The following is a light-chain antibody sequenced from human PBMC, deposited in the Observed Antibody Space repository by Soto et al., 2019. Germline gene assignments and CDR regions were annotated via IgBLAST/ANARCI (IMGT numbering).Light chain of an antibody. CDR2: RNH. CDR1: RSNIGTYT. V-gene: IGLV1-44*01. J-gene: IGLJ2*01. CDR3: AAWDDSLRAVV. Sequence: QSVLTQSPSASGTPGQRVTISCSGSRSNIGTYTVNCYQQLPGTAPTLLIYRNHQRPSGVPDRFSGSKSGTSASLAISGPQAEDEDDYYCAAWDDSLRAVVFGGGTKLTVL.